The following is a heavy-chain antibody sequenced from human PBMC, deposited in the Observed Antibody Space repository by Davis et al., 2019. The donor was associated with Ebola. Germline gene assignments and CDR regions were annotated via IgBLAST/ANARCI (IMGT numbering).Heavy chain of an antibody. D-gene: IGHD3-10*01. V-gene: IGHV3-30-3*01. Sequence: GESLKISCAASGFTFSSYAMHWVRQAPGKGLEWVAVISYDGSNKYYADSVKGRFTISRDNAKNSLYLQMNSLRAEDTAVYYCARFLGKVVQGGWNDYWGQGTLVTVSS. CDR2: ISYDGSNK. CDR3: ARFLGKVVQGGWNDY. J-gene: IGHJ4*02. CDR1: GFTFSSYA.